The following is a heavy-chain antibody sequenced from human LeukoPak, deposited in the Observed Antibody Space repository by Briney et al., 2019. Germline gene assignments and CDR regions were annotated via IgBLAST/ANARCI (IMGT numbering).Heavy chain of an antibody. J-gene: IGHJ4*02. V-gene: IGHV3-49*03. CDR3: ARRAGAYSHPYDY. Sequence: GGSLRLSCTASGFTFGDFAMSWFRQAPGKGLEWVGFIRSEAYGGTTEYAASVKGRFTISRDDSKSIAYLQMNSLRAEDTAVYYCARRAGAYSHPYDYWGQGTLVTVSS. CDR2: IRSEAYGGTT. CDR1: GFTFGDFA. D-gene: IGHD4/OR15-4a*01.